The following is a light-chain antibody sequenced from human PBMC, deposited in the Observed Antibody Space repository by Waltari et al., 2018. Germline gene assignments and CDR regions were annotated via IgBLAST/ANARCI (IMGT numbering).Light chain of an antibody. CDR2: DVS. CDR3: CSYAGTSTVV. CDR1: SRDVGGYNY. Sequence: QSALTQPASVSGSPGQSITISFPGTSRDVGGYNYASWYHQHPGKAPKLMIYDVSKRPSGVSNRFSGSKSGNTASLTISGLQAEDEADYYCCSYAGTSTVVFGGGTKLTVL. J-gene: IGLJ2*01. V-gene: IGLV2-23*02.